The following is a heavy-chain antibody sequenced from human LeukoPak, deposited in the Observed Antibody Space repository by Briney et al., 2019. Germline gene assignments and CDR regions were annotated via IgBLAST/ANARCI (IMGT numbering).Heavy chain of an antibody. V-gene: IGHV1-46*01. Sequence: ASVMVSCKASGYTFTSYYMHWVRQAPGQGLEWMGIINPSGGSTSYAQKFQGRVTMTRDTSTSTVYMELSSLRSEDTAVYYCARDGDDIVVVPAASIAVADCAGCMDVWGQGTTVTVSS. CDR1: GYTFTSYY. D-gene: IGHD2-2*01. J-gene: IGHJ6*02. CDR2: INPSGGST. CDR3: ARDGDDIVVVPAASIAVADCAGCMDV.